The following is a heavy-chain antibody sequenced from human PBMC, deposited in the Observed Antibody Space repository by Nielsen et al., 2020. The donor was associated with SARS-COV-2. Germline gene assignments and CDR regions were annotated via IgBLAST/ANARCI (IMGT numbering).Heavy chain of an antibody. D-gene: IGHD6-19*01. CDR2: IKHDGSEK. J-gene: IGHJ3*02. V-gene: IGHV3-7*01. CDR1: GFTFSSYW. Sequence: GGSLRLSCAASGFTFSSYWMSWVRQAPGKGLEWVANIKHDGSEKYYADSVKGRFTISRDNSKNTLYLQMNSLRAEDTAVYYCARDPAQWLASNDAFDIWGQGTMVTVSS. CDR3: ARDPAQWLASNDAFDI.